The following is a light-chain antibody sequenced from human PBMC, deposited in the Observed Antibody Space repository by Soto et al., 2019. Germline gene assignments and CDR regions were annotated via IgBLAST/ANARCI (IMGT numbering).Light chain of an antibody. CDR1: QSASSSY. Sequence: EIVLTQSPGTLSLSPGEGATLSCRASQSASSSYLAWHQQKPGQAPRLLIYRTSNRATGIPDRFSGSGSGTDFTLTISRLEPEDFAVYWCQQYDSSPRTFGQGTKVDIK. CDR3: QQYDSSPRT. V-gene: IGKV3-20*01. CDR2: RTS. J-gene: IGKJ1*01.